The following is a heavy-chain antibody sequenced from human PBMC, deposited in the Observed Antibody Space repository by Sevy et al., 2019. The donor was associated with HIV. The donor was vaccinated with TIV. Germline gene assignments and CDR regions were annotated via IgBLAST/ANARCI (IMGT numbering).Heavy chain of an antibody. D-gene: IGHD5-12*01. CDR2: IHYSGST. CDR3: ARAPPVRSGDDSLNWFDP. V-gene: IGHV4-59*01. Sequence: SETLSLTCSVSYGPISAYYWNWIRQSPGKGLEWIGYIHYSGSTNYNPSFKSRVTMSLDTSKNQFCLQLNSVTAADTALYYCARAPPVRSGDDSLNWFDPWGRGTLVTVSS. J-gene: IGHJ5*02. CDR1: YGPISAYY.